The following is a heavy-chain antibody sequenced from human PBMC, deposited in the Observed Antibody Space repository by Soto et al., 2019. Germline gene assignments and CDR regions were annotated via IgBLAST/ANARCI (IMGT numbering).Heavy chain of an antibody. CDR3: ARDPGYSYGSN. CDR1: GCTFTSYA. Sequence: ASVQVSCKASGCTFTSYAMHWVRQAPGQRLEWMGWINAGNGNTKYSQKFQGRVTITRDTSASTAYMELSSLRSEDTAVYYCARDPGYSYGSNWGQGTLVTVSS. V-gene: IGHV1-3*01. D-gene: IGHD5-18*01. CDR2: INAGNGNT. J-gene: IGHJ4*02.